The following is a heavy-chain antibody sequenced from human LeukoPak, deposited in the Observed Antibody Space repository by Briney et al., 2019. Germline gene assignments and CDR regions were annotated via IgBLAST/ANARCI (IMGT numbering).Heavy chain of an antibody. CDR2: ISAYNGNT. Sequence: ASVKVSCKASGYTFTSYGISWVRQAPGQGLEWMGWISAYNGNTNYAQKLQGRVTITTDTSTSTAYMELRSLRSDDPAVYYCARDHYYDSSGYTRSADYWGQGTLVTVSS. CDR1: GYTFTSYG. J-gene: IGHJ4*02. D-gene: IGHD3-22*01. CDR3: ARDHYYDSSGYTRSADY. V-gene: IGHV1-18*01.